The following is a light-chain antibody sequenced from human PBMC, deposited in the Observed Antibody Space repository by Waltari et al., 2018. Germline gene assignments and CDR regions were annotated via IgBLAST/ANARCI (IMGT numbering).Light chain of an antibody. V-gene: IGLV3-19*01. CDR2: GKN. J-gene: IGLJ2*01. CDR1: SPRSHY. CDR3: NSRDSSGNHVV. Sequence: SSELTQDPAVSVALGQTVRITCQGASPRSHYASWYLQKPGQAPVLVIYGKNNRPSGIPDRFSGSSSGNTASLTITGAQAEDEADYYCNSRDSSGNHVVFGGGTKVTVL.